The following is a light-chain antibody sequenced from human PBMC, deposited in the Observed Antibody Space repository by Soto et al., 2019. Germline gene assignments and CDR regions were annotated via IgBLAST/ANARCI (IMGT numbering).Light chain of an antibody. CDR3: QQRSNWPLIA. J-gene: IGKJ5*01. CDR1: QSVSSY. V-gene: IGKV3-11*01. Sequence: EIVLTQSPATLSLSPGERATLSCRASQSVSSYLAWYQQKPGQAPRPLIYDASNRATGIPARFSGSGSGTDFTLTISSLEPEDFAVYYCQQRSNWPLIAFGQGTRLEI. CDR2: DAS.